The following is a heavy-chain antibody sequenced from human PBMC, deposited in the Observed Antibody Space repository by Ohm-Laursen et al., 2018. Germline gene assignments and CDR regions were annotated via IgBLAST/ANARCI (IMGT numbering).Heavy chain of an antibody. CDR2: ISWDGGST. V-gene: IGHV3-43D*04. CDR3: AKDMGYSSGPDY. J-gene: IGHJ4*02. D-gene: IGHD6-19*01. CDR1: GFTFDDYA. Sequence: SLRLSCAASGFTFDDYAMHWVRQAPGKGLEWVSLISWDGGSTYYADSVKGRFTISRDSSKNSLYLQMNSLRAEDTALYYCAKDMGYSSGPDYWGQGTLVTVSS.